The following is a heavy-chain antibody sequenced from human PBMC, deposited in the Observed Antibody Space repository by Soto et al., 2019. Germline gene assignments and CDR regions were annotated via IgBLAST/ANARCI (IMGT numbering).Heavy chain of an antibody. CDR2: IIPIFGTA. CDR3: ARTMVRGVIINNYYYYGMDV. D-gene: IGHD3-10*01. J-gene: IGHJ6*02. CDR1: GGTFSSYA. V-gene: IGHV1-69*13. Sequence: VQVSCKASGGTFSSYAISWVRQAPGQGLEWMGGIIPIFGTANYAQKFQGRVTITADESTSTAYMELSSLRSEDTAVYYCARTMVRGVIINNYYYYGMDVWGQGTTVTVSS.